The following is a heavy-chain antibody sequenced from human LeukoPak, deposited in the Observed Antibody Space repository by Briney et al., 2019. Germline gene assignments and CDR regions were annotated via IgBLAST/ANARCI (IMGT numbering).Heavy chain of an antibody. CDR3: ARGITPSYYDILTGYYRYYFDY. CDR1: GDSISSGDHY. D-gene: IGHD3-9*01. CDR2: ISYSGST. V-gene: IGHV4-30-4*01. J-gene: IGHJ4*02. Sequence: PSETLSLTCTVSGDSISSGDHYWSWIRQPPGKGLEWIGYISYSGSTYYSPSLKSRLNISVDTSKNQFSLKMTSVTAADTAVYYCARGITPSYYDILTGYYRYYFDYWGQGTLVTVSS.